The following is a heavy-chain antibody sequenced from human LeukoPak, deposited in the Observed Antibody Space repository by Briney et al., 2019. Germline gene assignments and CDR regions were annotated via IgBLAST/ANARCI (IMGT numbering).Heavy chain of an antibody. CDR3: ARGGGGAMVSKTFDY. Sequence: GESLKTSCKGSGYSFTSYWIGWVRQMPGKGLEWMGIIYPGDSDTRYSPSFQGQVTISADKSISTAYLQWSSLKASDTAMYYCARGGGGAMVSKTFDYWGQGTLVTVSS. J-gene: IGHJ4*02. D-gene: IGHD5-18*01. CDR2: IYPGDSDT. CDR1: GYSFTSYW. V-gene: IGHV5-51*01.